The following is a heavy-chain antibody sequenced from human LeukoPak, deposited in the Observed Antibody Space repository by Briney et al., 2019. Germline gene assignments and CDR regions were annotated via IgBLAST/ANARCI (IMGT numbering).Heavy chain of an antibody. CDR3: ARQWLING. CDR1: RFTFSSYA. CDR2: ISESGGTT. J-gene: IGHJ4*02. V-gene: IGHV3-23*01. D-gene: IGHD6-19*01. Sequence: GGSLRLSCAASRFTFSSYAMNWVRQAPGKGLEWVSSISESGGTTNYADSVKGRFTISRDNSKNTLYLQMNSLRAEDTAVYYCARQWLINGWGQGILVTVSS.